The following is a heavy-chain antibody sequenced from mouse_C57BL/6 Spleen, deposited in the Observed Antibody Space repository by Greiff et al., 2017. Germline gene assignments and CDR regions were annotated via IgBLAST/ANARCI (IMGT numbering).Heavy chain of an antibody. D-gene: IGHD2-12*01. CDR1: GFTFSSYA. Sequence: EVNLVESGGGLVKPGGSLKLSCAASGFTFSSYAMSWVRQTPEKRLEWVATISDGGSYTYYPDNVKGRFTISRDNAKNNLYLQMSHLKSEDTAMYYCARGGDCDDQAWFAYWGQGTLVTVSA. J-gene: IGHJ3*01. CDR3: ARGGDCDDQAWFAY. V-gene: IGHV5-4*03. CDR2: ISDGGSYT.